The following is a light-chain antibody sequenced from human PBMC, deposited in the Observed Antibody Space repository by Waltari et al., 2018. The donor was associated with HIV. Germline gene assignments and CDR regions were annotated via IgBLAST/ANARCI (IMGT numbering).Light chain of an antibody. CDR1: SSDVGGYNI. J-gene: IGLJ2*01. CDR3: CSYAGSRTVV. V-gene: IGLV2-23*02. Sequence: QSALTQPASVSGSPGQSITISCTGTSSDVGGYNIVSWYQQHPGKAPKLMIYDVSKRPSGVSNRFSGSKSGNTASLTISGLQAEDEADYYCCSYAGSRTVVFGGGTKLTVL. CDR2: DVS.